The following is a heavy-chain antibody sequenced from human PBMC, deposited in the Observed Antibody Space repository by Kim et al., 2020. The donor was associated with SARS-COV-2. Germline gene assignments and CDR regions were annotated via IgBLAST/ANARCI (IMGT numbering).Heavy chain of an antibody. D-gene: IGHD5-12*01. V-gene: IGHV5-51*01. CDR2: IYPGDSDT. Sequence: GESLKISCKGSGYSFTSYWIGRVRQMPGKGLEWMGIIYPGDSDTRYSPSFQGQVTISADKSISTAYLQWSSLKASDTAMYYCARPYLEMATTDYWYFDLWGRGTLVTVSS. J-gene: IGHJ2*01. CDR1: GYSFTSYW. CDR3: ARPYLEMATTDYWYFDL.